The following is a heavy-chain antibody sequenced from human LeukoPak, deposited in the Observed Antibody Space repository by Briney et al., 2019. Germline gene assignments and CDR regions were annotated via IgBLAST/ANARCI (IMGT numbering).Heavy chain of an antibody. Sequence: ASVKVSCKASGYTFTSYYMHWVRQAPGEGLEWMGIINPTGGSTSYAQKFQGRVTMTRDTSISTAYMELSRLRSDDTAVYYCARGRYNWNYAYWGQGTLVTVSS. J-gene: IGHJ4*02. V-gene: IGHV1-46*01. CDR2: INPTGGST. D-gene: IGHD1-7*01. CDR1: GYTFTSYY. CDR3: ARGRYNWNYAY.